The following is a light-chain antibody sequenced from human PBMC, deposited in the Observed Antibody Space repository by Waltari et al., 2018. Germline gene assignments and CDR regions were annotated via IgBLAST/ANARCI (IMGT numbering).Light chain of an antibody. J-gene: IGKJ2*01. CDR1: QSVSSSY. Sequence: EIVLTQSPGTLSLSQGERATLSCRASQSVSSSYLAWYQQKPGQAPRLIIYGASSRATGIPDRFSGSGSGTDFTLTISRLEPEDFAVYYCQQYGSSPRTFGQGTKLEIK. V-gene: IGKV3-20*01. CDR2: GAS. CDR3: QQYGSSPRT.